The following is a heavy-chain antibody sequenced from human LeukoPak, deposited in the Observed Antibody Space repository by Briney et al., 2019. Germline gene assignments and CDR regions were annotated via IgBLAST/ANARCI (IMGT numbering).Heavy chain of an antibody. Sequence: KSSETLSLTCTVSGGSISSSSYYWGWIRQPPGKGLEWIGSIYYSGSTYYNPSLKSRVTISVDTSKNQFSLKLSSVTAADTAVYYCARRGITMIVAGSSCWFDPWGQGTLVTVSS. J-gene: IGHJ5*02. CDR3: ARRGITMIVAGSSCWFDP. CDR1: GGSISSSSYY. D-gene: IGHD3-22*01. CDR2: IYYSGST. V-gene: IGHV4-39*01.